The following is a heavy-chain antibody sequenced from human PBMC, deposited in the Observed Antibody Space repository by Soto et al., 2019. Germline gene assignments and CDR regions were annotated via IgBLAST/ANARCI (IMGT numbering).Heavy chain of an antibody. J-gene: IGHJ4*02. CDR1: GGSFSGYY. V-gene: IGHV4-34*01. Sequence: QVQLQQWGAGLLKPSETLSLTCAVYGGSFSGYYWSWIRQPPGKGLEWIGEINHSGSTNYNPSLKSRATIAVNTSTNQFSLQLTSVTAAASAVYSFARTYSSSWSPFEYWGQGTLVTVSS. CDR2: INHSGST. CDR3: ARTYSSSWSPFEY. D-gene: IGHD6-13*01.